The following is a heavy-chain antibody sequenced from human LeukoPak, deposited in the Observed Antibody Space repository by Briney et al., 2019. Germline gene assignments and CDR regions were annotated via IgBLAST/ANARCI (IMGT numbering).Heavy chain of an antibody. CDR1: GYTFTGYY. D-gene: IGHD4-23*01. CDR2: INPNSGGT. Sequence: ASVKVSCKASGYTFTGYYIHWVRQAPGQGLEWMGWINPNSGGTNYAQKFQGRVTMTRDTSINTAYMELSRLRSDDTAVYYCARDYDYGGNSGTSWGQGTLVTVSS. J-gene: IGHJ5*02. V-gene: IGHV1-2*02. CDR3: ARDYDYGGNSGTS.